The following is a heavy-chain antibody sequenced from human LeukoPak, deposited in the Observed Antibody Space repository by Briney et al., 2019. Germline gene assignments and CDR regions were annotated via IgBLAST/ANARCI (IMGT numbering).Heavy chain of an antibody. Sequence: GGSLRLSCAASGFTFSSYWMSWVRQAPGKGLEWVANIRPDGSEKFYVDSVKGRFTISRDNARNSVYLQMSSLRAEDTAVYYCTREKYTSTWHEGFDYWGQGTLVSVSS. V-gene: IGHV3-7*03. CDR2: IRPDGSEK. D-gene: IGHD6-13*01. J-gene: IGHJ4*02. CDR1: GFTFSSYW. CDR3: TREKYTSTWHEGFDY.